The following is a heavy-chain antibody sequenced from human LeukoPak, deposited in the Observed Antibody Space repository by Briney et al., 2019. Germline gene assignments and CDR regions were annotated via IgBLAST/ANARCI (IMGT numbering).Heavy chain of an antibody. J-gene: IGHJ4*02. CDR1: GFSFNDAW. D-gene: IGHD2-15*01. V-gene: IGHV3-15*01. Sequence: GGSLRLSCAASGFSFNDAWMSWVRQAPGKGLEWVGRIRRKTDGGTTDYAAPVKGRFTISRDDSKTSLYLQMNNLKTEDTAVYYCTTDTRRVVVPKWGQGTLVTVSS. CDR3: TTDTRRVVVPK. CDR2: IRRKTDGGTT.